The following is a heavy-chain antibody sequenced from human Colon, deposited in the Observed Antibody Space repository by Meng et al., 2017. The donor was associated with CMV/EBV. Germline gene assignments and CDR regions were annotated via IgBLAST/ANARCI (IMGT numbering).Heavy chain of an antibody. D-gene: IGHD3-22*01. V-gene: IGHV4-39*07. CDR1: GGSISCSHYY. CDR3: VRELRGIEYYENPGPGLGY. Sequence: SETLSLTCSVSGGSISCSHYYWAWVRQPPGKGLEWIGTIYYLGATQYNPSLKRRITLSIDTSKNQFSLQMTSVTAADTAVYFCVRELRGIEYYENPGPGLGYWGQGTLVTVSS. J-gene: IGHJ4*02. CDR2: IYYLGAT.